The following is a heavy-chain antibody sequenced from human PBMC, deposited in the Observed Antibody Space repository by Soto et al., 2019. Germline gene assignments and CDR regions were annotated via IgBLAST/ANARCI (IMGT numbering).Heavy chain of an antibody. V-gene: IGHV1-18*04. J-gene: IGHJ4*02. CDR2: ISAYNGNT. CDR1: GYTFTSYG. CDR3: AREDISGYSRPPTYYFDY. D-gene: IGHD3-22*01. Sequence: ASVKVSCKASGYTFTSYGISWVRQAPGQGLEWMGWISAYNGNTNYAQKLQGRVTMTTDTSTSTAYMELRSLRSDDTAVYYCAREDISGYSRPPTYYFDYRGQGTLVTVSS.